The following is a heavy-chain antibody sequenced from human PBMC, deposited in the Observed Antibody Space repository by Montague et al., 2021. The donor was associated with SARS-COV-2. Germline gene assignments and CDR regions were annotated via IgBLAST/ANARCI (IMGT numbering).Heavy chain of an antibody. Sequence: SLRLSCAASGFTFSKFGMNWVRQAPGKGLEWVSTIDPAGGATYCADSVRGRFAISRDNSKNILSLQMDSLTADDTAVYYCASSNFLAYWGQGTLITVSS. J-gene: IGHJ4*02. CDR1: GFTFSKFG. D-gene: IGHD6-6*01. CDR2: IDPAGGAT. CDR3: ASSNFLAY. V-gene: IGHV3-23*01.